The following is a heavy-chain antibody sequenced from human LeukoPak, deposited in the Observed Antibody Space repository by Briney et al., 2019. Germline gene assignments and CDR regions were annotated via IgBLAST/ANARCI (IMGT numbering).Heavy chain of an antibody. CDR1: GFTFSSYG. J-gene: IGHJ6*04. D-gene: IGHD2-2*01. V-gene: IGHV3-30*18. CDR3: AKESDIVVVPAADYYYGMDV. Sequence: GGSLRLSCAASGFTFSSYGMHWVRQAPGKGLEWVIVISYDGSNKYYADSVKGRFTISRDNSKNTLYLQMNSLRAEDTAVYYCAKESDIVVVPAADYYYGMDVWGKGTTVTVSS. CDR2: ISYDGSNK.